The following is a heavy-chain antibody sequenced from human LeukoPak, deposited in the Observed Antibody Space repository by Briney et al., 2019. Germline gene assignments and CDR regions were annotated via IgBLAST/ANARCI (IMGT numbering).Heavy chain of an antibody. CDR3: THLIAAVASDAFDI. D-gene: IGHD6-13*01. CDR1: GYTFSSYD. CDR2: ISGSGGTT. Sequence: PGGSLRLSCAASGYTFSSYDMSWVRQAPGKGLEWVSAISGSGGTTYYADSVKRRSIISRDNSKHSLYREKTIMTADATAFYYFTHLIAAVASDAFDIWGQGTMVTVSS. J-gene: IGHJ3*02. V-gene: IGHV3-23*01.